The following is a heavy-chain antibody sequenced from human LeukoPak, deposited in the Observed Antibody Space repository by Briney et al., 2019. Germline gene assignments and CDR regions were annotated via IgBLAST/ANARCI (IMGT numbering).Heavy chain of an antibody. Sequence: GSLRLSCAASGFTVSSNYMSWIRLPPGKGLEWIGEINHSGNTNYNPSLKSRVTISIDTSQNHFSLKLSSVTAADTAVYYCAVVVPTPRKYNTGWSIDFWGQGTLVTASS. CDR3: AVVVPTPRKYNTGWSIDF. J-gene: IGHJ4*02. CDR2: INHSGNT. D-gene: IGHD6-19*01. CDR1: GFTVSSNY. V-gene: IGHV4-34*08.